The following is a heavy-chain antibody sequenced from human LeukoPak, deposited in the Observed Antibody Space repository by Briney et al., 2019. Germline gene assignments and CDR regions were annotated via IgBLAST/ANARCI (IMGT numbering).Heavy chain of an antibody. V-gene: IGHV3-53*05. CDR1: GFTVTGND. Sequence: GGSLRLSCAASGFTVTGNDMNWVRQAPGKGLEWVSLIYAGGGGSAYYADSVRGRFTGSRDDSKNTLDLQMNSLKPDDTAIYYCLRQGVGSPPRWGQGTLVTVST. CDR3: LRQGVGSPPR. D-gene: IGHD1-26*01. CDR2: IYAGGGGSA. J-gene: IGHJ4*02.